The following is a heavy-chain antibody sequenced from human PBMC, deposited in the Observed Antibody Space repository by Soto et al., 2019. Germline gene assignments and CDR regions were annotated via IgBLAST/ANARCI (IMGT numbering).Heavy chain of an antibody. D-gene: IGHD1-26*01. CDR1: GGSISSDTYS. J-gene: IGHJ4*02. V-gene: IGHV4-30-2*01. Sequence: QLQLQESDSGLVEPSQTLSLTCAVSGGSISSDTYSWGWIRQPPGKGLEWIGYTYHSGSTYYNPSIKSXXTXSXXRSKNQFSLKLTSVTAADTAVYYCASSGRYSRVDYWGQGTLVTVSS. CDR2: TYHSGST. CDR3: ASSGRYSRVDY.